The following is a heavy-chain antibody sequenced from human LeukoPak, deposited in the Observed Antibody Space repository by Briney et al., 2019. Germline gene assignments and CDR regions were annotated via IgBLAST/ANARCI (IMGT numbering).Heavy chain of an antibody. CDR3: ARDLPRPNYYGSGSYYTSGGFDP. D-gene: IGHD3-10*01. CDR2: IIPILGIA. V-gene: IGHV1-69*04. J-gene: IGHJ5*02. Sequence: ASVKVSCKASGGTFSSYAISWVRQAPGQGPEWMGRIIPILGIANYAQKFQGRVTITADKSTSTAYMELSSLRSEDTAVYYCARDLPRPNYYGSGSYYTSGGFDPWGQGTLVTVSS. CDR1: GGTFSSYA.